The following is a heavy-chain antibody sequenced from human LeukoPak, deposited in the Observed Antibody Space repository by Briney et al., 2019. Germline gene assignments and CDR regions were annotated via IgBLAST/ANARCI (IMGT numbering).Heavy chain of an antibody. CDR3: AKLTYSNSQGALEC. CDR2: ITYTGGST. D-gene: IGHD3-3*01. CDR1: GFTFSSYA. J-gene: IGHJ4*02. Sequence: GGSLRLSCTASGFTFSSYAMSWVRQAPGKGLEWVSHITYTGGSTYYADSVKGRFTISRDNSKNTLFLQMNSLRAEDTAVYYCAKLTYSNSQGALECWGQGTLVTVSS. V-gene: IGHV3-23*01.